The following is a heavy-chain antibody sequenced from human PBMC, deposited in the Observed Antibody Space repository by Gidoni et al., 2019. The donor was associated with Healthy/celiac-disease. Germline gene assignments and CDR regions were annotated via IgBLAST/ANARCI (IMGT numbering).Heavy chain of an antibody. D-gene: IGHD4-17*01. V-gene: IGHV4-31*03. CDR1: GGSISSGGYY. CDR3: ARALYGDYSSFDY. CDR2: IYYSGST. J-gene: IGHJ4*02. Sequence: QVQLQESGPGLVTPSQTLSLTCPVSGGSISSGGYYWSWTRQHPGKGLEWIGYIYYSGSTYYNPSLKSRVTISVDTSKNQFSLKLSSVTAADTAVYYCARALYGDYSSFDYWGQGTLVTVSS.